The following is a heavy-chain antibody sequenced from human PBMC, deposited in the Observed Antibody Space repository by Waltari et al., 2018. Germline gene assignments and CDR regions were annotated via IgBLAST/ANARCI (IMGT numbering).Heavy chain of an antibody. CDR3: AREENYDYAMDV. Sequence: EVQLVESGGGSVQPGGSLRLSCAASGFLFSSYWVHWVRQGPGEGLVCVSRINGDGRSTNYAAAVQGRFTTTRDNAKNTLYLEMNSLRTEDTGVYYCAREENYDYAMDVWGQGTTVTVSS. V-gene: IGHV3-74*01. CDR1: GFLFSSYW. J-gene: IGHJ6*02. CDR2: INGDGRST.